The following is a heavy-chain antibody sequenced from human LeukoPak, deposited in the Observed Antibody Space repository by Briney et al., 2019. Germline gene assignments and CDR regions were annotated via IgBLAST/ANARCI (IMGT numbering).Heavy chain of an antibody. CDR3: ASEFGTLDAFDI. D-gene: IGHD3-10*01. CDR2: IYYSGST. Sequence: SETLSLTCTVSGGSISSSSYYWGWIRQPPGKGLEWIGSIYYSGSTYYNPSLKSRVTISVDASKNQFSLKLSSVTAADTAVYYCASEFGTLDAFDIWGQGTMVTVSS. J-gene: IGHJ3*02. CDR1: GGSISSSSYY. V-gene: IGHV4-39*07.